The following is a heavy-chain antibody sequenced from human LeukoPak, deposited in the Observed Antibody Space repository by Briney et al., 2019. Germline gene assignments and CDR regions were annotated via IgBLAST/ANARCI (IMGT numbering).Heavy chain of an antibody. Sequence: SETLSLTCTVSGGSISSGGYYWSWIRQHPGKGLEWIGYNYYSGSTYYNPSLKSRVTISVDTSKNQFSLKLSSVTAADTAVYYCARGQSRQYYDILTGYRGGFDYWGQGTLVTVSS. V-gene: IGHV4-31*03. D-gene: IGHD3-9*01. J-gene: IGHJ4*02. CDR1: GGSISSGGYY. CDR3: ARGQSRQYYDILTGYRGGFDY. CDR2: NYYSGST.